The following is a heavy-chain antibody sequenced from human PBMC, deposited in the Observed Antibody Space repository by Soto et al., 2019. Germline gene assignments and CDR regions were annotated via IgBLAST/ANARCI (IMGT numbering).Heavy chain of an antibody. V-gene: IGHV1-69*12. D-gene: IGHD6-13*01. Sequence: QVQLVQSGAEVKKPGSSVKVSCKASGGTFSSYAISWVRQAPGQGLEWMGGIIPIFGTANYAQKFQGRVTITADESTSTAYMELSSLRSEDTAVYYCASGVAAAGNWGYNWFDPWGQGTLVTVSS. CDR2: IIPIFGTA. CDR3: ASGVAAAGNWGYNWFDP. J-gene: IGHJ5*02. CDR1: GGTFSSYA.